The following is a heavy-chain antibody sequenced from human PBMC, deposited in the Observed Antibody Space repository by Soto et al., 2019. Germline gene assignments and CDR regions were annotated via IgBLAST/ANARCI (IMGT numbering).Heavy chain of an antibody. D-gene: IGHD1-26*01. J-gene: IGHJ6*02. CDR1: GFTFSSYA. Sequence: EVQLLESGGGLVQPGGSLRLSCAASGFTFSSYAMSWVRQAPGKGLEWVSAISGSGGSTYYADSVKGRFTISRDNSKNTLYLQMNSLRAEDTAVYYCAKDHEWEPSTYYGMDVWGQGTTVTVSS. V-gene: IGHV3-23*01. CDR2: ISGSGGST. CDR3: AKDHEWEPSTYYGMDV.